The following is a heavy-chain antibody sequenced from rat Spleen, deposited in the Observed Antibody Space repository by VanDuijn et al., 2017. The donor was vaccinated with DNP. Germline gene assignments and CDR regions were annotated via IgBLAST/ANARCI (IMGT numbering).Heavy chain of an antibody. D-gene: IGHD4-3*01. CDR1: GFTFNKYY. V-gene: IGHV5-25*01. J-gene: IGHJ2*01. CDR2: ISTSGSRT. CDR3: AKNSGYYFDY. Sequence: EVQLVESGGGLVQPGKSLKLSCAASGFTFNKYYMAWVRQAPKKGLEWVATISTSGSRTYYPDSVKGRFTISRDNAKSSLYLQMNSLKSEDTATYYCAKNSGYYFDYWGQGVMVTVSS.